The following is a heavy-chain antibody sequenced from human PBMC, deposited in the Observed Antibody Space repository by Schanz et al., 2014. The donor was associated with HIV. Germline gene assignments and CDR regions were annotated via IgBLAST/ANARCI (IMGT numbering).Heavy chain of an antibody. V-gene: IGHV3-23*01. Sequence: EVQLLESGGGLEQPGGSLRLSCAASGFNFNNYAMTWVRQAPGKGLEWVSGIGGSRGGTYYADSVKGRFTISRDNSKNTMFLQMNSLRVEDTAIYYCVHDDSDNDGFDMWGQGTMVTVSS. J-gene: IGHJ3*02. CDR2: IGGSRGGT. D-gene: IGHD3-22*01. CDR1: GFNFNNYA. CDR3: VHDDSDNDGFDM.